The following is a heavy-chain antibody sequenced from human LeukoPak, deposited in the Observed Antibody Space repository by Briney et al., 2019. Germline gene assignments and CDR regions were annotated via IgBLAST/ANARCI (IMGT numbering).Heavy chain of an antibody. J-gene: IGHJ4*02. CDR3: ARDRSSGWYYYDSSGYIDY. Sequence: ASVKVSCKASGYTFTGYYMHWVRQAPGQGLEWMGWINPNSGGTNYAQKLQGRVTMTTDTSTSTAYMELGSLRSDDTAVYYCARDRSSGWYYYDSSGYIDYWGQGTLVTVSS. D-gene: IGHD3-22*01. V-gene: IGHV1-2*02. CDR1: GYTFTGYY. CDR2: INPNSGGT.